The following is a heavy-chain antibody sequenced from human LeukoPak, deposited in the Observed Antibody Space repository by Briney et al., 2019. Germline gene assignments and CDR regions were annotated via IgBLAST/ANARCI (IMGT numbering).Heavy chain of an antibody. D-gene: IGHD3-9*01. CDR3: ARGLGDYNTDWFPVSGY. Sequence: ASVTVSCKASGYTFTSYGISWVRQAPGQGLEWMGWISAYNGNTNYAQKLQGRVTMTRDTSMSTAYMELNNLGSEDTAIYYCARGLGDYNTDWFPVSGYWGQGTPVTVSS. J-gene: IGHJ4*02. CDR2: ISAYNGNT. V-gene: IGHV1-18*01. CDR1: GYTFTSYG.